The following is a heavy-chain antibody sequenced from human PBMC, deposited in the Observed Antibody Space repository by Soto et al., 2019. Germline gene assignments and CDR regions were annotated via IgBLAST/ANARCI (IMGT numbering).Heavy chain of an antibody. CDR1: GFTFSTYA. CDR2: ISGSGDST. Sequence: GGSLRLSCAASGFTFSTYAMNWVRQAPGKGLEWVSGISGSGDSTYYADSVKGRFTISRDNSKNTLFLQMNSLRAEDTAVYYCAKGGYCTSTSCYAYDYWGQGTLVTVSS. CDR3: AKGGYCTSTSCYAYDY. D-gene: IGHD2-2*01. J-gene: IGHJ4*02. V-gene: IGHV3-23*01.